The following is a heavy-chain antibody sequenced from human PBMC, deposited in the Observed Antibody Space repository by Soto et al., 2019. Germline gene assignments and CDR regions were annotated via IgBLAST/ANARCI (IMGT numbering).Heavy chain of an antibody. D-gene: IGHD2-21*01. CDR1: GYTFGAYY. CDR2: INPSNKIT. CDR3: MRGGCRDSLLAD. Sequence: GYAVQVSCKTSGYTFGAYYVHWARRAPGRGFQWLGWINPSNKITTFSEFFQGRITMTRDTSTNTVHMELNRLTSDDTAVYSCMRGGCRDSLLADSAQGTPVPVS. V-gene: IGHV1-2*02. J-gene: IGHJ1*01.